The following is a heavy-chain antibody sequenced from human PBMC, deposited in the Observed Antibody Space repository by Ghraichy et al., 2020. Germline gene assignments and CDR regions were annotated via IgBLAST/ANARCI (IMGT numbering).Heavy chain of an antibody. J-gene: IGHJ4*02. CDR2: ISGSSYST. V-gene: IGHV3-23*01. Sequence: GGSLRLSCAASGFTFSSHAMIWVRQAPGKGLEWVSSISGSSYSTYYTDSVTGRFTISRDNSKNTLYLQMNSLRAEDTAVYCAATPYYYGSGSYLDYWGQGTLVTVSS. CDR1: GFTFSSHA. CDR3: ATPYYYGSGSYLDY. D-gene: IGHD3-10*01.